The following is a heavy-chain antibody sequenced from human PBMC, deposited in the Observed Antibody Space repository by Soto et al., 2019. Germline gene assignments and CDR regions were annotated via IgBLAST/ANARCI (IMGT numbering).Heavy chain of an antibody. D-gene: IGHD2-2*01. J-gene: IGHJ4*02. CDR3: ARQVVVVPAARFDY. CDR1: GGSISSSSYY. V-gene: IGHV4-39*01. CDR2: IYYSGST. Sequence: QLQLQESGPGLVKPSETLSLTCTVSGGSISSSSYYWGWIRQPPGKGLEWIGSIYYSGSTYYNPSLKSRVTISVDTSKIQFSLKLSSVTAADTAVYYCARQVVVVPAARFDYWGQGTLVTVSS.